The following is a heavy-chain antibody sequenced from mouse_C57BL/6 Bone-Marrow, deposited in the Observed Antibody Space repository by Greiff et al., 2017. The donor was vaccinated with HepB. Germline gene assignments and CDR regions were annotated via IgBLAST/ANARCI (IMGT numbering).Heavy chain of an antibody. D-gene: IGHD4-1*01. J-gene: IGHJ1*03. CDR2: INPSNGGT. CDR1: GYNFTSYW. Sequence: VQLQQPGTELVKPGASVKLSCKASGYNFTSYWMHWVKQRPGQGLEWIGNINPSNGGTNYNEKFKGKATLTADTSSSTAYMQRSSLTSEDSAVYYCARANCDWYFDVWGTGTTVTVSS. CDR3: ARANCDWYFDV. V-gene: IGHV1-53*01.